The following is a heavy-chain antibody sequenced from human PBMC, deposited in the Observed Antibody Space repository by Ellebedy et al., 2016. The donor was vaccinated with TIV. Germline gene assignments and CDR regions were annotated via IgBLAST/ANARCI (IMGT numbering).Heavy chain of an antibody. V-gene: IGHV3-23*01. D-gene: IGHD3-22*01. J-gene: IGHJ4*02. CDR2: ISNTGGRT. Sequence: GESLKISCAASGFSFNSYAMSWVRQAPGKGLEWVSTISNTGGRTYYADSVEGRFIISRDNSKKTLYLQMKSLRAEDTAVYYSAKGRGGGSDTSAPRYYFDYWGLGTLVTVSS. CDR3: AKGRGGGSDTSAPRYYFDY. CDR1: GFSFNSYA.